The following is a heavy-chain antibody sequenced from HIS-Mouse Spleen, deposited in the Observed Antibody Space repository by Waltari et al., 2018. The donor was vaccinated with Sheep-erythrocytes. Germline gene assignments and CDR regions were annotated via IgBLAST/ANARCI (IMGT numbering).Heavy chain of an antibody. V-gene: IGHV5-51*01. J-gene: IGHJ4*02. CDR3: ARLFYVDIVATTLFDY. CDR2: IYPGDSDT. D-gene: IGHD5-12*01. Sequence: EVPLVQSGAEVKKPGESLKCSCKGSGYSFPCSRLGSYRQMTGKGLEWMGIIYPGDSDTRYSPSVQGQVTISADKSISTAYRQWSSLKASDTAMYYCARLFYVDIVATTLFDYWGQGTLVTVSS. CDR1: GYSFPCSR.